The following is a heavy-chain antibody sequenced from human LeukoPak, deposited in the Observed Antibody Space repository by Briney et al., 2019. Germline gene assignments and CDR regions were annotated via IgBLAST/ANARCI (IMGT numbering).Heavy chain of an antibody. Sequence: ASVKVSCKASGYTFTGYYMHWVRQAPGQGLEWMGRINPNSGGTNYAQKFQGRVTMTRDTSISTAYMELSRLRSDDTAVYYCASRAGYYGSGSYYKEVPPDYWGQGTLVTVSS. CDR3: ASRAGYYGSGSYYKEVPPDY. J-gene: IGHJ4*02. CDR2: INPNSGGT. D-gene: IGHD3-10*01. V-gene: IGHV1-2*06. CDR1: GYTFTGYY.